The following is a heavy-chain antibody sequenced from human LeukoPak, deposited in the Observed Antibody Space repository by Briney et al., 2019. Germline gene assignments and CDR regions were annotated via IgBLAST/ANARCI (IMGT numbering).Heavy chain of an antibody. Sequence: ATVKVSCKASGGTFSSYSITWVRQAPGQGLEWMGGIMPLFNTANYAQQFQGRVTITTDESTSTAYMELSSLRFEDTAMYYCARVDRYPYCLDVWGKGTTVTVSS. D-gene: IGHD2-2*02. CDR3: ARVDRYPYCLDV. V-gene: IGHV1-69*05. CDR2: IMPLFNTA. J-gene: IGHJ6*03. CDR1: GGTFSSYS.